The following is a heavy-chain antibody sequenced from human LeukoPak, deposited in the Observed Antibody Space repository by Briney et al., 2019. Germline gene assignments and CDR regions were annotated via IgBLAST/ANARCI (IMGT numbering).Heavy chain of an antibody. J-gene: IGHJ5*02. CDR3: ARAYYDFWSGYSRPNWFDP. CDR1: GFTFDDYG. V-gene: IGHV4-34*01. D-gene: IGHD3-3*01. Sequence: GSLRLSCAASGFTFDDYGMSWIRQPPGKGLEWIGEINHSGSTNYNPSLKSRVTISVDTSKNQFSLKLSSVTAADKAVYYCARAYYDFWSGYSRPNWFDPWGQGTLVTVSS. CDR2: INHSGST.